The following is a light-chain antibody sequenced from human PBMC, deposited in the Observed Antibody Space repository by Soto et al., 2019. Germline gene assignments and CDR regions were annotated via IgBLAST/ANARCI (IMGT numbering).Light chain of an antibody. V-gene: IGKV3-11*01. J-gene: IGKJ5*01. CDR2: DAS. CDR3: QQRSNWVT. Sequence: EIVLTQSPGTLSLSPGERATLSCRASQSISGYLAWYQQKPGQAPRLLIYDASNRATGIAARFSGSGSGTDFSLIISSLEPEDAAVYYCQQRSNWVTFGQGTRLEIK. CDR1: QSISGY.